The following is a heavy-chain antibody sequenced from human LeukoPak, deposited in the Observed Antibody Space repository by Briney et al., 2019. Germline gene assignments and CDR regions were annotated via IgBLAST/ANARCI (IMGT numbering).Heavy chain of an antibody. CDR1: GGSISSYY. V-gene: IGHV4-59*08. Sequence: SETLSLTCTVSGGSISSYYWTWIRQPPGKGLEWVGYFYYGGNINYSPSLKSRVTISVDTSKNQFSLKLISVTAADTAVYYCARAQYSYGQNYFDYWGLGTLVTVSS. D-gene: IGHD5-18*01. CDR2: FYYGGNI. J-gene: IGHJ4*02. CDR3: ARAQYSYGQNYFDY.